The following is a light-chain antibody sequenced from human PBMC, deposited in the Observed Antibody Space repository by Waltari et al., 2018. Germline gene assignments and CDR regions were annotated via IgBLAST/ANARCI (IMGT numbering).Light chain of an antibody. CDR1: SSNSGAGYD. Sequence: QSGLRQPPPVSGAPGQRVAIPCPGSSSNSGAGYDVHWYQLLPGTAPKLLIYCNRNRPSGVPDRFSGSKSGTSASLAITGLQAEDEADYYCQSYDSSLSTSVFGGGTKLTVL. CDR2: CNR. V-gene: IGLV1-40*01. CDR3: QSYDSSLSTSV. J-gene: IGLJ2*01.